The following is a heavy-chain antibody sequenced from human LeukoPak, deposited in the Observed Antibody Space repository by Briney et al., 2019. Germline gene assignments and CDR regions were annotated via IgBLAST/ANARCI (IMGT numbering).Heavy chain of an antibody. D-gene: IGHD2-15*01. J-gene: IGHJ4*02. CDR2: IYYSGST. CDR1: GGSISSSSYY. Sequence: SETLSLTCTVSGGSISSSSYYWGWIRQPPGKGLEWIGSIYYSGSTYYNPSLKSRVTMSVDTSKKQFSLKLNSVTAADAAIYYCASLPNCSGGSCSRGSNFFDYWGQGTLVTVSS. CDR3: ASLPNCSGGSCSRGSNFFDY. V-gene: IGHV4-39*07.